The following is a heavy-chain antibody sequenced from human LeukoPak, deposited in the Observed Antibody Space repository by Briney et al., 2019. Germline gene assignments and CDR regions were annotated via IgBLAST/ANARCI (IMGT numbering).Heavy chain of an antibody. CDR1: GYTFTGYY. Sequence: ASVKVSCKASGYTFTGYYMHWVRQAPGQGLEWMGWINPNSGGTNYAQKFQGRVTMTRDTSISTAYMELSRLRSDDTAVYYCARTSGDMVRGVIDYYYYGMDVWGQRTTVTVSS. V-gene: IGHV1-2*02. CDR3: ARTSGDMVRGVIDYYYYGMDV. CDR2: INPNSGGT. D-gene: IGHD3-10*01. J-gene: IGHJ6*02.